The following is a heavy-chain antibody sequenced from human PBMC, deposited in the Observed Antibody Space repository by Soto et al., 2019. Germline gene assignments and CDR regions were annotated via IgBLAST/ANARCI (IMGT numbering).Heavy chain of an antibody. J-gene: IGHJ6*02. Sequence: QVQLQESGPGLVKSSQTLSLTCTVSGGSISSDGNYWSWIRQHPGKGLEWIGYIYYSGSTNYNPSLKSRVTISVDTSKNQCSLKLNSVTAADTAVYYCARARMVRGIIYYYGMDVWGQGTTVTVPS. CDR3: ARARMVRGIIYYYGMDV. D-gene: IGHD3-10*01. CDR2: IYYSGST. V-gene: IGHV4-31*03. CDR1: GGSISSDGNY.